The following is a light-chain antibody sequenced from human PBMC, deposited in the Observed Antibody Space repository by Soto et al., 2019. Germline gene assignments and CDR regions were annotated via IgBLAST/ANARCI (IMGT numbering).Light chain of an antibody. V-gene: IGKV1-39*01. CDR3: QQSYSTLIT. CDR1: QGMSSY. J-gene: IGKJ5*01. Sequence: IQLTQSPSSLSASVGDRVTLTCRASQGMSSYLAWYQQKPGKAPKLLIYAASSLQSGVPSRFSGSGSGTDFTLTISSLQPEDFATYYCQQSYSTLITFGQGARLEIK. CDR2: AAS.